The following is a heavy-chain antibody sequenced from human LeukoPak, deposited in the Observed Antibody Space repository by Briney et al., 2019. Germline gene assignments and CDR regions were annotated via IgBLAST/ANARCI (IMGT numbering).Heavy chain of an antibody. CDR3: ATGHSSGWFDY. D-gene: IGHD6-19*01. V-gene: IGHV4-59*02. J-gene: IGHJ4*02. Sequence: SETLSLTCTVSRGSVSSAYWSWIRQPTGKRLEWIGYMYNSEITNYNPSLKSRVTMSLDMSKNQFSLDLTSVSEADTAVYYCATGHSSGWFDYWGQGSLVIVSS. CDR2: MYNSEIT. CDR1: RGSVSSAY.